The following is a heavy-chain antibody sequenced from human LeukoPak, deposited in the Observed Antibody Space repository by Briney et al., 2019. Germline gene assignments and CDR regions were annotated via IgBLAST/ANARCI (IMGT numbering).Heavy chain of an antibody. Sequence: GGSLRLSCAASVFTFSSYWMSWVRQAPGKGLEWVANIKQDGSEKHYVDSAKGRFTISRDDAKNSLYLQMNSLRAEDTAVYYCATGTGSYGVPFYYWGRGTLVTVSS. D-gene: IGHD6-19*01. J-gene: IGHJ4*02. V-gene: IGHV3-7*01. CDR1: VFTFSSYW. CDR2: IKQDGSEK. CDR3: ATGTGSYGVPFYY.